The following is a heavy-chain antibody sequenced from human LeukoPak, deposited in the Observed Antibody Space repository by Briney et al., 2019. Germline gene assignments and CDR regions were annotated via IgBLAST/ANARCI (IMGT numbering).Heavy chain of an antibody. CDR2: ISSSGSTI. Sequence: PGGSLRLSCAASGFIFSNHGMNWVRQPPGKGLEWVSYISSSGSTIYYADSVKGRLTISRDNAKNSLYLQMNSLRAEDTAVYYCAELGITMIGGVWGKGTTVTISS. V-gene: IGHV3-48*03. J-gene: IGHJ6*04. CDR1: GFIFSNHG. CDR3: AELGITMIGGV. D-gene: IGHD3-10*02.